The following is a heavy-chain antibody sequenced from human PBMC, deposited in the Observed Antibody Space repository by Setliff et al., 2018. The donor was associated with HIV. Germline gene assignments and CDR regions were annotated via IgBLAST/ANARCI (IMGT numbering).Heavy chain of an antibody. Sequence: SETLSLTCAVYGGSLSGYYWGWIRQPPGKGLKWIGNIYSGGTAYYNPSLKSRVTISVDTSENQFSLKLSSVTAADTAVYYCATRNTLRYFEWLNYYYYYMDVWGKGTTVTVSS. CDR3: ATRNTLRYFEWLNYYYYYMDV. J-gene: IGHJ6*03. CDR2: IYSGGTA. V-gene: IGHV4-34*01. CDR1: GGSLSGYY. D-gene: IGHD3-9*01.